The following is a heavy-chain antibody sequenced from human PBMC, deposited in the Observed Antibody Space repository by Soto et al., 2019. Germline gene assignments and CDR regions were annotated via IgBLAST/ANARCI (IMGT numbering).Heavy chain of an antibody. CDR1: GGSLSSSSYY. D-gene: IGHD2-15*01. CDR2: IFYNGNT. J-gene: IGHJ5*02. Sequence: QLQLQESGPGLVKPSETLSLTCTVSGGSLSSSSYYWGWIRQPPGKGLEWIGNIFYNGNTYHNPPLSSPVAISVDTSKNQFSLNLSSVTDADTAVYYCAPHQSKGAAATGKFDPWGQGTLVTVSS. CDR3: APHQSKGAAATGKFDP. V-gene: IGHV4-39*01.